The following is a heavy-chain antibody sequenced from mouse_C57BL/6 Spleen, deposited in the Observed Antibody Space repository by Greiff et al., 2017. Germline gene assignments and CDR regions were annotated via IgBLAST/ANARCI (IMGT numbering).Heavy chain of an antibody. J-gene: IGHJ4*01. CDR3: ARHPFYDGYYEGYAMDY. V-gene: IGHV2-6-1*01. CDR1: GFSLTSYG. Sequence: QVQLKESGPGLVAPSQSLSITCTVSGFSLTSYGVHWVRQPPGKGLEWLVVIWSDGSTTYNSALKSRLSISKDNSKSQVFLKMNSLQTDDTAMYYCARHPFYDGYYEGYAMDYWGQGTSVTVSS. D-gene: IGHD2-3*01. CDR2: IWSDGST.